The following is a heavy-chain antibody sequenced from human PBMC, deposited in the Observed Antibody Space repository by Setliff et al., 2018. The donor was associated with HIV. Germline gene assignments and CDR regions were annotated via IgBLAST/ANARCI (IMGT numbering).Heavy chain of an antibody. J-gene: IGHJ4*02. CDR3: ARHMRMVRGVIYYFDY. D-gene: IGHD3-10*01. CDR1: EFTFNIYC. CDR2: IKEDGSEQ. V-gene: IGHV3-7*01. Sequence: TGGSLRLSCEVSEFTFNIYCMSWVRQAPGKGLEWVASIKEDGSEQNYVDSVKGRFTISRDNAKNSLYLQMNSLRAEDTAVYHCARHMRMVRGVIYYFDYWGQGTLVTVSS.